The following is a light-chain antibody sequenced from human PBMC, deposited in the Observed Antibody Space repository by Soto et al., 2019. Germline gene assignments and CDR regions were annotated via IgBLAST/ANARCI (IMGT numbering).Light chain of an antibody. J-gene: IGKJ2*01. CDR1: QSVSSN. Sequence: EIVMTQSPATLSVSPGERATLSCRASQSVSSNLAWYQQKPGQAPRLLIHGVSTRATGIPARFSGSGSETEFTLTISSLQSEDFAVYYCQQYYNWLYTFGQGTKLEIK. CDR3: QQYYNWLYT. V-gene: IGKV3-15*01. CDR2: GVS.